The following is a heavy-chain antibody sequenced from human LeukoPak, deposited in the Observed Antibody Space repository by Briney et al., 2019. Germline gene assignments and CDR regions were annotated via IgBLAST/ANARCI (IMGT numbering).Heavy chain of an antibody. CDR2: IIPIFGTA. CDR1: GGTFSSYA. Sequence: ASVKVSCKASGGTFSSYAISWVRQAPGQGLEWMGGIIPIFGTANYAQKFQGRVTITADESTSTAYMELSSLRSEGTAVYYCARGRALEAFDIWGQGTMVTVSS. CDR3: ARGRALEAFDI. J-gene: IGHJ3*02. V-gene: IGHV1-69*13. D-gene: IGHD3-3*01.